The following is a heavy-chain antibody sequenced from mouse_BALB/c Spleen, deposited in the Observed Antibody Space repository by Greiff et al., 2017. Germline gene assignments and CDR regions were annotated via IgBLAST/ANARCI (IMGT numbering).Heavy chain of an antibody. Sequence: EVKVVESGGGLVKPGGSLKLSCAASGFTFSSYTMSWVRQTPEKRLEWVATISDGGSYTYYPDSVKARFTISRDNAKNNLYLQMSSLKSEDTAMYYCARAGAARAYYAMDYWGQGTSVTVSS. D-gene: IGHD3-1*01. CDR2: ISDGGSYT. CDR1: GFTFSSYT. J-gene: IGHJ4*01. V-gene: IGHV5-6-4*01. CDR3: ARAGAARAYYAMDY.